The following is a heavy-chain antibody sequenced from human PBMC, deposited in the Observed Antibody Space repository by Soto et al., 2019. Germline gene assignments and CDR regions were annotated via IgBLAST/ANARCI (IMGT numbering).Heavy chain of an antibody. J-gene: IGHJ5*02. V-gene: IGHV4-39*01. CDR1: RGSISSSSYY. D-gene: IGHD5-18*01. CDR2: IYYSGST. CDR3: ARLSVIGYSYGYGWDWFDP. Sequence: QLQLQESGPGLVKPSETLSLTCTVSRGSISSSSYYWGWIRQPPGKGLEWIGRIYYSGSTYYNPSLRSRVTISVATSKNQFSLKLIAVTAADTAVYYCARLSVIGYSYGYGWDWFDPWGQGTRVTVSS.